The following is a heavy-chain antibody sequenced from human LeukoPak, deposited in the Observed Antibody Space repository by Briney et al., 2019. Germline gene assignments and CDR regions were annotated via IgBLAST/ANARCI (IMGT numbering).Heavy chain of an antibody. CDR1: GYTFTSYD. Sequence: GASVKASCKASGYTFTSYDINWVRQATGQGLEWMGRIIPILGIANYAQKFQGRVTITADKSTSTAYMELSSLRSEDTAVYYCARDGNSHYYYYGMDVWGQGTTVTVSS. CDR3: ARDGNSHYYYYGMDV. J-gene: IGHJ6*02. D-gene: IGHD1/OR15-1a*01. CDR2: IIPILGIA. V-gene: IGHV1-69*04.